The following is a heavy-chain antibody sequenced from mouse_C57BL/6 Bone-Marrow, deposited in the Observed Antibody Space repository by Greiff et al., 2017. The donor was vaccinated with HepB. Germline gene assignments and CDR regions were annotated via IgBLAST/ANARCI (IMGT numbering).Heavy chain of an antibody. J-gene: IGHJ4*01. CDR2: IYPGGGYT. D-gene: IGHD2-1*01. CDR1: GYTFTNYW. V-gene: IGHV1-63*01. CDR3: ARWELPYAMDY. Sequence: QVQLKESGAELVRPGTSVKMSCKASGYTFTNYWIGWAKQRPGHGLEWIGDIYPGGGYTNYNEKFKGKATLTADKSSSTAYMQFSSLTSEDSAIYYCARWELPYAMDYWGQGTSVTVSS.